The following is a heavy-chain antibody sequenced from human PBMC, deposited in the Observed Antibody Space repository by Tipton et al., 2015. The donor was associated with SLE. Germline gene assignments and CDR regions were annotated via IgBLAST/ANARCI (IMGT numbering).Heavy chain of an antibody. V-gene: IGHV4-4*07. CDR1: GSSINNYY. CDR3: ARVIKWGPPFFDY. D-gene: IGHD7-27*01. J-gene: IGHJ4*02. CDR2: IYTSGSN. Sequence: TLSLTCTVSGSSINNYYWSWIRQPAGKGLEWIGRIYTSGSNNYNPSLKSRVTMSVDTSKNQFSLKLSSVTAADSAMYYCARVIKWGPPFFDYWGQGTLVTVSS.